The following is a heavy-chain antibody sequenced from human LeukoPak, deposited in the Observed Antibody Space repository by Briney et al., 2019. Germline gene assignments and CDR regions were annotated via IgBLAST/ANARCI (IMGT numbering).Heavy chain of an antibody. CDR2: INHSGST. Sequence: KTSETLSLTCAVYGGSFSGYYWSWIRQPPGKGLEWIGEINHSGSTNYNPSLKSRVTISVDTSKNQFSLKLSSVTAADTAVYYCARGWRAYYFDYWDQGTLVTVSS. J-gene: IGHJ4*02. CDR1: GGSFSGYY. CDR3: ARGWRAYYFDY. V-gene: IGHV4-34*01.